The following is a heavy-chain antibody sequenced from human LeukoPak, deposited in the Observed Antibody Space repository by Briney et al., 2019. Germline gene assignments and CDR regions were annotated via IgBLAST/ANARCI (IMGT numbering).Heavy chain of an antibody. CDR1: GFTVSSKY. D-gene: IGHD1-26*01. V-gene: IGHV3-53*01. Sequence: GSLRRSCAASGFTVSSKYMSWVRQATGKELEWVSVIYGGGSTYYAGSVKGRLTTSRDNSKNTTYLQMNSLRAEDTAVYYCARDGSYSGSYSPWGPGALVTVSS. J-gene: IGHJ5*02. CDR3: ARDGSYSGSYSP. CDR2: IYGGGST.